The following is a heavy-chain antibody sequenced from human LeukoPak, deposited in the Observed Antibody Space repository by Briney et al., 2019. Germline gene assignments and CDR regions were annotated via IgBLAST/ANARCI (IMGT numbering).Heavy chain of an antibody. Sequence: GASVKVSCKTSEYTFTGYYMHWVRQAPGQGLEWMGWINPNSGGTNYAQKFQGRVTMTRDTSISTAYMELSRLRSDDTAVYYCARYNTRFVNPGNTSDAFDIWGQGTMVTVSS. V-gene: IGHV1-2*02. J-gene: IGHJ3*02. D-gene: IGHD3-3*01. CDR2: INPNSGGT. CDR1: EYTFTGYY. CDR3: ARYNTRFVNPGNTSDAFDI.